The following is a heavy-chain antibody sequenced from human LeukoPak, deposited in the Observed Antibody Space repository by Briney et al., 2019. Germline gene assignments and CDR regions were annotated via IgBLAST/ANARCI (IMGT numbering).Heavy chain of an antibody. J-gene: IGHJ5*02. D-gene: IGHD3-3*01. CDR3: ARSPPYYDFWSGYYRWFDP. V-gene: IGHV4-59*01. Sequence: PSETLSLTCTVSGGSISSYYWSWIRQPPGKGLEWIGYIYYSGSTNYNPSLKSRVTISVDTSKNQFSLKLSSVTAADTAVYYCARSPPYYDFWSGYYRWFDPWGQGTLVTVSS. CDR1: GGSISSYY. CDR2: IYYSGST.